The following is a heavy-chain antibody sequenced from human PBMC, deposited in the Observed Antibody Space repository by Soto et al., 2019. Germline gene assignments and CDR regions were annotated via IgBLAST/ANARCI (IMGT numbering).Heavy chain of an antibody. V-gene: IGHV3-30-3*01. J-gene: IGHJ3*01. CDR3: ARPLEWFVDDAFDL. CDR1: GFTFNKYA. CDR2: IAYDSSDK. Sequence: QVQLVESGGGVVQPGRSLRLSCEAAGFTFNKYAMDWVRQVPGKGLEWVALIAYDSSDKKYADSVKGRFTISRDNAKDTLFLHMNNLRPEDTALYYCARPLEWFVDDAFDLWGRGTMVIVSS. D-gene: IGHD3-10*01.